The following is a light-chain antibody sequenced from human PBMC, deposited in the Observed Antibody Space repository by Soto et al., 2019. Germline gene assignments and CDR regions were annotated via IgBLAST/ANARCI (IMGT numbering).Light chain of an antibody. J-gene: IGKJ4*01. CDR3: QQYNFWPPLT. CDR1: QNIEAN. V-gene: IGKV3-15*01. Sequence: EVVMTQSPATLSVSPGERATLSYRASQNIEANVAWYQQKPGQAPRLLLYGASNRATGIPARFSGSGSGTEFTLTISSLQSEDFAVYFCQQYNFWPPLTFGGGTKVEI. CDR2: GAS.